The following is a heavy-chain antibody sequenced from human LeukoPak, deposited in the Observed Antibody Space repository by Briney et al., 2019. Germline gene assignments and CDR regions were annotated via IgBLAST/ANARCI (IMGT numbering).Heavy chain of an antibody. V-gene: IGHV3-21*01. J-gene: IGHJ4*02. D-gene: IGHD6-19*01. CDR2: ISSSSSYI. CDR1: GLTFSSYS. Sequence: GGSLRLSCAASGLTFSSYSMNWVRQAPGKGLEWVSSISSSSSYIYYADSVKGRFTISRDNAKNSLYLQMNSLRAEDTAVYYCARANSPMAVAGRGPFDYWGQGTLVTVSS. CDR3: ARANSPMAVAGRGPFDY.